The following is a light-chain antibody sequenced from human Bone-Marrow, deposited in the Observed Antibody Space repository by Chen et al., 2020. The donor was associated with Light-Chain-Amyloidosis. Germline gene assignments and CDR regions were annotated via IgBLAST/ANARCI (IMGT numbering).Light chain of an antibody. Sequence: EVVLTQSPATLSLSPVERATLSCRASQTISTHLVWYQQKPGQVPRLLIYDASTRATGIPARFSGSGSETDFTVSNSSREAEDFAVYYCQHRGGWPPLTFGGGNKIEIK. CDR1: QTISTH. CDR3: QHRGGWPPLT. J-gene: IGKJ4*01. V-gene: IGKV3-11*01. CDR2: DAS.